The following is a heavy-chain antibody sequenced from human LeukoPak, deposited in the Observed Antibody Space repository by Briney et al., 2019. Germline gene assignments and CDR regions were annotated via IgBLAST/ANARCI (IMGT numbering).Heavy chain of an antibody. V-gene: IGHV3-66*02. J-gene: IGHJ4*02. Sequence: GGSLRLSCAASGFSVSSNYMTWVRQAPGKGLEWVSVIYADGGRYYADSVKGRFTISRDNSKNTLYLQMNSLRAEDTAVYYCARGIVVVTNFDYWGQGTLVTVSS. D-gene: IGHD3-22*01. CDR3: ARGIVVVTNFDY. CDR1: GFSVSSNY. CDR2: IYADGGR.